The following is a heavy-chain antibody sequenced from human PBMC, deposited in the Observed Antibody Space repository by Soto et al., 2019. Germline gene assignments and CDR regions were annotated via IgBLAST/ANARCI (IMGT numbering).Heavy chain of an antibody. D-gene: IGHD3-22*01. V-gene: IGHV3-53*01. CDR3: ARNYDSTAGGAFDI. Sequence: GGSLRLSCAASGFTVSSNYMSWVRQAPGKGLEWVSVIYSGGSTYYADSVKGRFNISRDNSKNTLYLQMNSLRAEDTAVYYCARNYDSTAGGAFDIWGQGTMVTVSS. CDR1: GFTVSSNY. CDR2: IYSGGST. J-gene: IGHJ3*02.